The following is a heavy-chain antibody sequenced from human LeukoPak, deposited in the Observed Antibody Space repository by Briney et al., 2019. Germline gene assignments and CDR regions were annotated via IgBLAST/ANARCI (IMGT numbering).Heavy chain of an antibody. J-gene: IGHJ4*02. V-gene: IGHV4-34*01. CDR1: GGSFSGYY. CDR3: AGRVDGSGLIDY. D-gene: IGHD1-26*01. CDR2: INHSGST. Sequence: SETLSLTCAVYGGSFSGYYWSWIRQPPGKGLEWIGEINHSGSTNYNPSLKSRVTISVDTSKNQFSLKLSSVTAADTAVYYCAGRVDGSGLIDYWGQGTLVTVSS.